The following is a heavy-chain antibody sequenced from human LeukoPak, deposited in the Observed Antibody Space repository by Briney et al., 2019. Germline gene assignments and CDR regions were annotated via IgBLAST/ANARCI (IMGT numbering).Heavy chain of an antibody. CDR1: GGSISSGSYY. CDR2: IYTSGST. J-gene: IGHJ6*03. D-gene: IGHD2-15*01. Sequence: NPSETLSLTCTVSGGSISSGSYYWSWIRQPAGKGLEWIGRIYTSGSTNYNPSLKSRVTISVDTSKNQFSLQLNSVTPEDTAVYYCARDFRYCSGGSCYAYYYYMDVWGKGTTVTVSS. V-gene: IGHV4-61*02. CDR3: ARDFRYCSGGSCYAYYYYMDV.